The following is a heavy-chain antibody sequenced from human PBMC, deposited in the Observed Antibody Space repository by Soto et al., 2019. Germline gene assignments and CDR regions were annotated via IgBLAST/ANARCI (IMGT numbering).Heavy chain of an antibody. D-gene: IGHD2-2*02. Sequence: SETLSLTCAVSGGSISSYYWSWIRQPAGKGLEWIGLFYTSGSTSYNPSLNSRVTMSVDTSKNQFSLKLRPVIVAATAVYHCARFVRSCSGTTCYTRADVWGQGTTVTVSS. CDR2: FYTSGST. CDR1: GGSISSYY. V-gene: IGHV4-4*07. J-gene: IGHJ6*02. CDR3: ARFVRSCSGTTCYTRADV.